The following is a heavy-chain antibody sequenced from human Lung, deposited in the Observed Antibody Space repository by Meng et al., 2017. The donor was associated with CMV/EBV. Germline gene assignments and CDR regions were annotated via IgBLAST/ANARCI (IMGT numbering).Heavy chain of an antibody. J-gene: IGHJ4*02. CDR1: GYTFTSYD. CDR2: INPNSGGT. D-gene: IGHD2-2*01. CDR3: AGGPRSSTSLGY. Sequence: SXXVSXXASGYTFTSYDINWVRQATGQGLEWMGWINPNSGGTNYAQKFQGRVTMTRDTSISTAYMELSRLRSDDTAVYYCAGGPRSSTSLGYWAQGTLVTVAS. V-gene: IGHV1-2*02.